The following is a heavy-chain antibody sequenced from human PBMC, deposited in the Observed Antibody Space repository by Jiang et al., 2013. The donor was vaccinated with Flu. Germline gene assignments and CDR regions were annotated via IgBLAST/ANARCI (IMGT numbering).Heavy chain of an antibody. CDR2: INTGNGNT. CDR3: ARRDVRHFDY. Sequence: GAEVKKPGSSVKVSCKVSGDSLSSFAFTWVRQAPGQGLEWMGWINTGNGNTKYSQKFQGRVTLTRDTSANTAYVELSSLTFEDTAVYYCARRDVRHFDY. CDR1: GDSLSSFA. J-gene: IGHJ4*01. V-gene: IGHV1-3*04.